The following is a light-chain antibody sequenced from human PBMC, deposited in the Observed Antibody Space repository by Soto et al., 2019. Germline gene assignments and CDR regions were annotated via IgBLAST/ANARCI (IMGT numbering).Light chain of an antibody. V-gene: IGLV2-23*01. CDR2: EGS. J-gene: IGLJ2*01. CDR3: CSYAGSSTPHVV. CDR1: SSDVGSYNL. Sequence: QSALTQPASVSGSPGQSITISCTGTSSDVGSYNLVSWYQQHPGKAPKLMIYEGSKRPSGVSHRFSGSKSGNTASLTISGLQAEDEADYYCCSYAGSSTPHVVFGGGTKLTVL.